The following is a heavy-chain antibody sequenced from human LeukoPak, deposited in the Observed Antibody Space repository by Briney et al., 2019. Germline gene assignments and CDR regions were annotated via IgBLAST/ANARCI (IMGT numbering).Heavy chain of an antibody. CDR1: GFTFSSYS. CDR3: ARDGGQRTMD. D-gene: IGHD1-1*01. V-gene: IGHV3-21*01. Sequence: TGGSLRLSCAASGFTFSSYSMNWVRQAPGKGLEWVSSISSSSSYIYYADSVKGRFTISRDNAKNSLYLQMNSLRAEDTAVYYCARDGGQRTMDWGQGTLVTVSS. CDR2: ISSSSSYI. J-gene: IGHJ4*02.